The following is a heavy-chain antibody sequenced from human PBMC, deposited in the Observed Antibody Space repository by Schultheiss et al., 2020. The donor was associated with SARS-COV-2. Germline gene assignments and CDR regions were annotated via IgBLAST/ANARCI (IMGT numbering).Heavy chain of an antibody. CDR2: IKQAGSEK. D-gene: IGHD3-3*01. CDR3: ARDLRWSGYDLDV. Sequence: GGSLRLSCAASGFTFSNYWMSWVRQAPGKGLEWVANIKQAGSEKYYVESVKGRFTISRDNAKNLLYLQMNSLRAEDTAVYYCARDLRWSGYDLDVWGQGTTVTVSS. J-gene: IGHJ6*02. V-gene: IGHV3-7*03. CDR1: GFTFSNYW.